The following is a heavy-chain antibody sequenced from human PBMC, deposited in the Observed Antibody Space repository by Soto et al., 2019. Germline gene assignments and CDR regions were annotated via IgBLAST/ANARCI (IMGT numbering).Heavy chain of an antibody. D-gene: IGHD4-17*01. J-gene: IGHJ4*02. V-gene: IGHV3-9*01. CDR1: GFTFDDYA. CDR2: ISWNSGSI. Sequence: VQLVESGGGLVQPGRSLRLSCAASGFTFDDYAMHWVRQAPGKGLEWVSGISWNSGSIGYADSVKGRFTISRDNAKNSLYLQMNSLRAEDTALYYCAKDWDGEIDYWGQGTLVTVSS. CDR3: AKDWDGEIDY.